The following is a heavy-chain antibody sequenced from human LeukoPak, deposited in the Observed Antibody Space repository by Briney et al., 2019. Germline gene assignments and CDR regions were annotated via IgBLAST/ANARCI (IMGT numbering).Heavy chain of an antibody. CDR3: ARRALRYFDLSLGEDYFDY. V-gene: IGHV3-64*01. J-gene: IGHJ4*02. Sequence: PGGSLRLSCAASGFTFSSYAMPWVRQAPGKGLEYVSAISSNGGSTYYANSVKGRFTISRDNSKNTRYLQMGSLRAEDMAVYYCARRALRYFDLSLGEDYFDYWGQGTLVTVSS. D-gene: IGHD3-9*01. CDR1: GFTFSSYA. CDR2: ISSNGGST.